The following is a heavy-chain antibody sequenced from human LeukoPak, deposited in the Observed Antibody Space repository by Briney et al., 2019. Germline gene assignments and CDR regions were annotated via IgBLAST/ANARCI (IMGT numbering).Heavy chain of an antibody. Sequence: ASVKVSCKASGYTFTSYGISWVRQAPGQGLEWMGWISAYNGNTNYAQKLQGRVTMTTDTSTSTAYMELRSLRSDDTAVYYCARDLEWFGELHRRWFDPWGQGTLVTVSS. V-gene: IGHV1-18*01. CDR3: ARDLEWFGELHRRWFDP. CDR1: GYTFTSYG. CDR2: ISAYNGNT. D-gene: IGHD3-10*01. J-gene: IGHJ5*02.